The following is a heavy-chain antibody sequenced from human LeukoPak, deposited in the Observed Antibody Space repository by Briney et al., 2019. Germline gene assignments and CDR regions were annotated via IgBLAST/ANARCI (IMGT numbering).Heavy chain of an antibody. Sequence: GRSVRLSCAASGFTFSNYAMNWVRQAPGKGLEWVSAISGSGGSTYYADSVKGRFTISRDNSKNTLYLQMNTLRAEDTAVYYCAKGDNSGSYNWFDPWGQGTLVTVSS. D-gene: IGHD1-26*01. J-gene: IGHJ5*02. CDR1: GFTFSNYA. CDR3: AKGDNSGSYNWFDP. CDR2: ISGSGGST. V-gene: IGHV3-23*01.